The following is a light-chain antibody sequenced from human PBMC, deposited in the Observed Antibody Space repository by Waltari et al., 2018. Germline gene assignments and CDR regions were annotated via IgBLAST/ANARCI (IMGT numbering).Light chain of an antibody. CDR2: GAS. J-gene: IGKJ1*01. Sequence: EIVLTQSPATLYLSPGERATLSCRASQSVSSNYLAWYQQKPGQAPRLLIYGASSRATAIPDRFSGSGSGTEFTLTISRLEPEDFAVYSCQQYARSPWTFGRGTKVEIK. CDR3: QQYARSPWT. CDR1: QSVSSNY. V-gene: IGKV3-20*01.